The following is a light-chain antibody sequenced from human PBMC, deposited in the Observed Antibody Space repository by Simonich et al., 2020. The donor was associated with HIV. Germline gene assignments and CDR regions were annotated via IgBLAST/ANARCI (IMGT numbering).Light chain of an antibody. Sequence: DIVMTQSPDSLAVSLGERATINCKSSQSVLYSSNNKNYLAWYQQKPGQPPKLLIYWASTRESWVPDRFSGSGSGTDFTLTISSLQAEDVAVYYCQQYFRTPLAFGQGTKLEIK. CDR2: WAS. CDR3: QQYFRTPLA. V-gene: IGKV4-1*01. CDR1: QSVLYSSNNKNY. J-gene: IGKJ2*01.